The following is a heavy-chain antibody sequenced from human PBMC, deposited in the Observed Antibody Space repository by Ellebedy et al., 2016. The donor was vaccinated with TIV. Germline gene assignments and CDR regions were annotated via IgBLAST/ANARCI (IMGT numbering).Heavy chain of an antibody. Sequence: GESLKISCAAPGFSFDDYSMHWLRQVPGKGLEWVSLITWDRGVTDYADSVKGRFTISRDNNKNSLYLQMNILRTEDPALYFCAKDTAGTGWYGGVDWGQGTLVTVSS. CDR3: AKDTAGTGWYGGVD. CDR1: GFSFDDYS. D-gene: IGHD6-19*01. CDR2: ITWDRGVT. V-gene: IGHV3-43*01. J-gene: IGHJ4*02.